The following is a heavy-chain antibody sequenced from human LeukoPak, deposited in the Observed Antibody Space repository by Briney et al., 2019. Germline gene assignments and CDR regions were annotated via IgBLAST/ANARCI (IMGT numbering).Heavy chain of an antibody. CDR1: GFTFSSFG. Sequence: PGRSLRLSCAASGFTFSSFGIHWVRQAPGKGLEWVAIISYDGSNKYYADSVKGRFTISRDNSKNTLYLQMNSLRPEDTAVYYCAKEHSGRYSHFDYWGQGTLVTVSS. CDR3: AKEHSGRYSHFDY. CDR2: ISYDGSNK. D-gene: IGHD1-26*01. J-gene: IGHJ4*02. V-gene: IGHV3-30*18.